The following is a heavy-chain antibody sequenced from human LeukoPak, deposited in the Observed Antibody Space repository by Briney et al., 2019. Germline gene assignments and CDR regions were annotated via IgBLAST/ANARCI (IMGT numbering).Heavy chain of an antibody. Sequence: SVKVSCKASGGTFSSYGFSWVRQAPGQGLEWMGGIIPIFGTRKYAQKFQGRVMITADESTSTAYMELRSLRSDDTAVYYCAREQWELQNALDIWGQGTMVTVSS. CDR2: IIPIFGTR. J-gene: IGHJ3*02. CDR3: AREQWELQNALDI. V-gene: IGHV1-69*13. CDR1: GGTFSSYG. D-gene: IGHD1-26*01.